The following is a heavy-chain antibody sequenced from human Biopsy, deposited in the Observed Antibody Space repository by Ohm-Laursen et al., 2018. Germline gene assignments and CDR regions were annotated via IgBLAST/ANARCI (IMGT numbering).Heavy chain of an antibody. Sequence: TLSLTCTVSDGSINSYYWNWIRQPPGKRLEWIGNIYYSGSTNFNPSLKSRVTISVDTSKNQFSLKLSSVTAADTAVYFCARGSSYGYDFDYWGPGTLVTVSS. J-gene: IGHJ4*02. CDR3: ARGSSYGYDFDY. V-gene: IGHV4-59*01. D-gene: IGHD5-18*01. CDR1: DGSINSYY. CDR2: IYYSGST.